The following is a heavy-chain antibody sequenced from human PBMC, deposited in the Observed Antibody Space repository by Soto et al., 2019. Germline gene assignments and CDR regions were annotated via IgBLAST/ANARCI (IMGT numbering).Heavy chain of an antibody. J-gene: IGHJ4*02. CDR2: IYYCGST. CDR1: GGSISSSSYY. Sequence: QLQLQESGPGLVKPSETLSLTCTVSGGSISSSSYYWGWIRQPPGKGVEWVGSIYYCGSTYYNPSLKSRLTISVNTSKTPFALKLSSGTAADTAVYYCARHNHRGYGYGLGWFDYWGQGTLVTVSS. CDR3: ARHNHRGYGYGLGWFDY. D-gene: IGHD5-18*01. V-gene: IGHV4-39*01.